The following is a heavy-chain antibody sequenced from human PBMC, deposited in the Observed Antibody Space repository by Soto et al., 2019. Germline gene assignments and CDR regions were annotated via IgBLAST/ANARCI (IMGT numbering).Heavy chain of an antibody. Sequence: VQLVESGGGVVQPGRSLRLSCAASGFTFSSYGMHWVRQAPGKGLEWVAVISYDGSNKYYADSVKGRFTISRDNSKNTLYLQMNSLRAEDTAVYYCAKDGPRIAALPGSFDYWGQGTLVTVSS. D-gene: IGHD6-13*01. CDR1: GFTFSSYG. CDR3: AKDGPRIAALPGSFDY. CDR2: ISYDGSNK. J-gene: IGHJ4*02. V-gene: IGHV3-30*18.